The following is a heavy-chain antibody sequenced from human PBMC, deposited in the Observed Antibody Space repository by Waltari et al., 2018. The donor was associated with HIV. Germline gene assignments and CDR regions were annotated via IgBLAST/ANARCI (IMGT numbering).Heavy chain of an antibody. V-gene: IGHV1-2*05. D-gene: IGHD6-19*01. CDR2: INPNRGGT. CDR1: GYTFTDYY. J-gene: IGHJ5*02. Sequence: QVQLVHSGAEVKKPGASVKVSCKASGYTFTDYYIHLVRQAPVQGLEWIGEINPNRGGTNFAQQIQGRVTMTRDTSISTALMELSRLTSDDTVVYYWASAPTGYNDAWYRFYPWGQGTLVTVSS. CDR3: ASAPTGYNDAWYRFYP.